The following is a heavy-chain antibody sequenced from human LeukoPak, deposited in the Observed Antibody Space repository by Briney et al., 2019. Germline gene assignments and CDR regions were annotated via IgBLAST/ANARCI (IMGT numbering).Heavy chain of an antibody. V-gene: IGHV4-59*06. J-gene: IGHJ5*02. CDR1: GGSISSYY. D-gene: IGHD3-10*01. CDR3: ARTAFTMVRGVIMYWFDP. Sequence: PSETLSLTCTVSGGSISSYYWSWIRQHPGKGLEWIGYIYYSGSTYYNPSLKSRVTISVDTSKNQFSLKLSSVTAADTAVYYCARTAFTMVRGVIMYWFDPWGQGTLVTVSS. CDR2: IYYSGST.